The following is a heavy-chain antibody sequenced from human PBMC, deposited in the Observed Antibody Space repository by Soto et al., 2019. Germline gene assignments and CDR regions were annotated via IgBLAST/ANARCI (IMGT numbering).Heavy chain of an antibody. CDR1: GYTFTSYD. V-gene: IGHV1-18*01. CDR3: ARDQGITTFGLYAMYHDGLAV. CDR2: ISTDNGNT. Sequence: ASVKVSCKASGYTFTSYDINWVRQATGQGLEWMGWISTDNGNTNYAQNLQGRVSMTKDTSTSTAYMDLRSLRSDDTAVYYCARDQGITTFGLYAMYHDGLAVWGRGYTDTVS. D-gene: IGHD3-3*01. J-gene: IGHJ6*02.